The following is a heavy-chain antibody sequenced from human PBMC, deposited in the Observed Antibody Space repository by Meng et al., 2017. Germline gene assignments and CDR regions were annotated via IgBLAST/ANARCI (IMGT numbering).Heavy chain of an antibody. D-gene: IGHD3-10*01. J-gene: IGHJ6*02. CDR2: ISGSASTI. Sequence: LSLTCAASGFIFSDYYISWIRQAPGKGLEWISYISGSASTIYYADSVKGRFTISRDNAKNSLYLQMNSLRADDTAVYYCARGPYYDSGYGMDVWGQGTTVTVSS. CDR1: GFIFSDYY. CDR3: ARGPYYDSGYGMDV. V-gene: IGHV3-11*01.